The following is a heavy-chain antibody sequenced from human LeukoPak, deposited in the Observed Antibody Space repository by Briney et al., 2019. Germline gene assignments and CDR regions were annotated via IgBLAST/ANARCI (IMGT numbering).Heavy chain of an antibody. D-gene: IGHD1-26*01. Sequence: PGGSLRLSCAASGFTFSSYVMSWVRQAPGKGLEWVSAISGSGDSTYYADSVKGRFTISRDNSKNTLYLQMNSLRAEDTAVYYCAKGTYRYEVGAFDYWGQGTLVTDSS. CDR1: GFTFSSYV. V-gene: IGHV3-23*01. CDR2: ISGSGDST. J-gene: IGHJ4*02. CDR3: AKGTYRYEVGAFDY.